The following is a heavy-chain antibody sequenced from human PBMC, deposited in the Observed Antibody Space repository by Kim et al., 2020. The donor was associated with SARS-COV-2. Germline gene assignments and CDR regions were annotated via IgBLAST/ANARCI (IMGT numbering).Heavy chain of an antibody. Sequence: GSTNYNPSLQSRVTIAVDTSKNQFSLKLSSVTAADTAVYYCARGSIPFDYWGQGTLVTVSS. CDR3: ARGSIPFDY. V-gene: IGHV4-59*09. J-gene: IGHJ4*02. CDR2: GST. D-gene: IGHD3-3*02.